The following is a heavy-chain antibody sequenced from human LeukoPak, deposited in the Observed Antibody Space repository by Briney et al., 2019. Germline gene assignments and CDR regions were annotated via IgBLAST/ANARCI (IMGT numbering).Heavy chain of an antibody. CDR3: ARVFSGASYYDSSGYAHFDY. D-gene: IGHD3-22*01. Sequence: ASVKVSCKASGGTFSSYAISWVRQAPGQGLEWMGGIIPIFGTANYAQKFQGRVTITTDESTSTAYMELSSLRSEDTAVYYCARVFSGASYYDSSGYAHFDYWGQGTLVTVSS. V-gene: IGHV1-69*05. J-gene: IGHJ4*02. CDR1: GGTFSSYA. CDR2: IIPIFGTA.